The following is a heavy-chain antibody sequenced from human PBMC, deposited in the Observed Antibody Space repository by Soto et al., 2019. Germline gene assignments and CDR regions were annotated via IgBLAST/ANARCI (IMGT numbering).Heavy chain of an antibody. V-gene: IGHV3-30*18. J-gene: IGHJ5*02. D-gene: IGHD4-17*01. CDR3: AKDILATVTNNWFDP. CDR2: ISYDGSNK. CDR1: GFTFSSYG. Sequence: PGGSLRLSCAASGFTFSSYGMHWVRQAPGKGLEWVAVISYDGSNKYYADSVKGRFTISRDNSKNTLYLQMNSLRAEDTAVYYCAKDILATVTNNWFDPWGQGTLVTVSS.